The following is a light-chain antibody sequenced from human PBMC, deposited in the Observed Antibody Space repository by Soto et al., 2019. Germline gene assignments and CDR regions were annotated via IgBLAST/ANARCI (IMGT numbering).Light chain of an antibody. V-gene: IGKV3-15*01. CDR3: QQYNNWPM. Sequence: EMVMTHSPATLSVCPGERATLSGRSSQSVSSNLAWYQQKPGQAPRLLIYGASTRATGIPARFSGSGSGTEFTLTISSLQSEDFAVYCCQQYNNWPMFGQGTKVDTK. CDR1: QSVSSN. J-gene: IGKJ1*01. CDR2: GAS.